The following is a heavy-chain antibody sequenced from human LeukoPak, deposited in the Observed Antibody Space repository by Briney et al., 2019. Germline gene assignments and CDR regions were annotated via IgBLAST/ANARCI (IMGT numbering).Heavy chain of an antibody. CDR2: IYYSGST. V-gene: IGHV4-59*08. J-gene: IGHJ4*02. CDR1: GGSISSYY. CDR3: ARHTDIAPLSSLKY. D-gene: IGHD6-13*01. Sequence: SETLSLTCTVSGGSISSYYWSWIRQTPGKGLEWIGDIYYSGSTNYNPSLKSRVTISADTSKNQFSLKSSSVTAADTAVYYCARHTDIAPLSSLKYWGQGTLVTVSS.